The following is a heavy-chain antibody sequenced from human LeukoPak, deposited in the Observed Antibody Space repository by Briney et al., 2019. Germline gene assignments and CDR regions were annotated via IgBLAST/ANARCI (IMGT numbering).Heavy chain of an antibody. CDR1: GFTFSTYA. Sequence: GGSLRLSCAASGFTFSTYALHWVRQAPGKGLEYVSSITSNGDNTCYASSVEGRFTISRDNSKNTLYLEMGSLRTEDMAVYYCARDRMGVGDYWGQGTLVTVSS. CDR2: ITSNGDNT. D-gene: IGHD3-3*01. V-gene: IGHV3-64*01. CDR3: ARDRMGVGDY. J-gene: IGHJ4*02.